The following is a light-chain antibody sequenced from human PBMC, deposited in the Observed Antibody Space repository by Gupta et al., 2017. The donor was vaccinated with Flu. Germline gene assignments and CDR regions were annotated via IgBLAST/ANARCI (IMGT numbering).Light chain of an antibody. CDR3: QQYDDWPPIT. V-gene: IGKV3-15*01. Sequence: AMTQSPDTLSVSPGERATLSCRASQSISSNLAWYQHKPGLAPRLLIYGAATRATGIAERLSGSGSGTEFTITISSRESEDFAGYYCQQYDDWPPITFGQGTRVEIK. J-gene: IGKJ5*01. CDR1: QSISSN. CDR2: GAA.